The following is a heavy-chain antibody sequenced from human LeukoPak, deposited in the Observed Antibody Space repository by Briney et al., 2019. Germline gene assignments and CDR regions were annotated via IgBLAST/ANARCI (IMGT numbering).Heavy chain of an antibody. J-gene: IGHJ4*02. Sequence: GGSLRLSCAASGFTFSDYYTSWIRQAPGKGLEWVSYISSSGSTIYYADSVKGRFTISRDNAKNSLYLQMNSLRAEDTAVYYCARVLAAAGTKDSYYFDYWGQGTLVTVSS. D-gene: IGHD6-13*01. CDR1: GFTFSDYY. CDR3: ARVLAAAGTKDSYYFDY. CDR2: ISSSGSTI. V-gene: IGHV3-11*01.